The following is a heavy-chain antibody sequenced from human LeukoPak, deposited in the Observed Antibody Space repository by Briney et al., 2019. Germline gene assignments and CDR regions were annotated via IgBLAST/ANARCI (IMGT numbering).Heavy chain of an antibody. Sequence: SGPALVNPTQTLTLTCTFSGFSLNTRGVGVGCILQPPVRALDWLALISWDDDSRYSTSLKSRLTITKDTSKTHVVLTITNMGPVDTATYFCAHRKNYYDSSVFDNWGQGTLVTVSS. V-gene: IGHV2-5*02. CDR3: AHRKNYYDSSVFDN. J-gene: IGHJ4*02. D-gene: IGHD3-22*01. CDR1: GFSLNTRGVG. CDR2: ISWDDDS.